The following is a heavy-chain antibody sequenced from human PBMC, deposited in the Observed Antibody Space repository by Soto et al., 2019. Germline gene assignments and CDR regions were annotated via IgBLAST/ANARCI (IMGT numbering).Heavy chain of an antibody. D-gene: IGHD5-18*01. J-gene: IGHJ4*02. CDR1: GGSISTHY. CDR3: ARDRPLGVHTYVCDY. V-gene: IGHV4-59*11. CDR2: IYSSGNT. Sequence: SQTLSLTCTVSGGSISTHYWGWFRQTPDKGLESIGYIYSSGNTNYNPSLKSRVTISIDTSKNQFSLKLTSVTAADTAVYYCARDRPLGVHTYVCDYWGQGTLVTVSS.